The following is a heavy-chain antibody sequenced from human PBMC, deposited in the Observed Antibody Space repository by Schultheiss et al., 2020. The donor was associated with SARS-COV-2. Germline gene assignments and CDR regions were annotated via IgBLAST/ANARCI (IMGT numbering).Heavy chain of an antibody. CDR2: IYYSGST. J-gene: IGHJ3*02. Sequence: SETLSLTCTVSGGSISSYYWSWIRQPPGKGLEWIGYIYYSGSTNYNPSLKSRVTISVDTSKNQFSLKLSSVTAADTAVYYCARLTDIVVVPAAIGNAFDIWGQGTMVTVSS. D-gene: IGHD2-2*01. CDR1: GGSISSYY. V-gene: IGHV4-59*08. CDR3: ARLTDIVVVPAAIGNAFDI.